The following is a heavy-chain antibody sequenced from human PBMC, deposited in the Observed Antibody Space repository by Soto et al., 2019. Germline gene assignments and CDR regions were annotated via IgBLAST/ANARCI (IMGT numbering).Heavy chain of an antibody. D-gene: IGHD2-21*02. CDR1: GASISRYY. CDR3: ARGLWGYCGVHCYPLDG. CDR2: LYNTGST. Sequence: QVRLQESGPGLVKPSETLSLTCTVSGASISRYYWSWIRQSPGKGLECIGYLYNTGSTIYNPSLTIRVTISVDTSKNQFSLKMNSVTAADTAVYYCARGLWGYCGVHCYPLDGWGQGTTVTVSS. V-gene: IGHV4-59*01. J-gene: IGHJ6*02.